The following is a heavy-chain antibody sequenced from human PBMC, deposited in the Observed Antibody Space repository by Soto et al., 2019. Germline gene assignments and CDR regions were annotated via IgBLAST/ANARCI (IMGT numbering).Heavy chain of an antibody. CDR2: IYYSGST. CDR3: ARHVVRDWNPGWLDP. Sequence: SEILSLTCTVSGGSISSSSCYWGWIRQPPGKGLEWIGSIYYSGSTYYNPSLKSRVTISVDTSKNQFSLKLSSVTAADTAVYYCARHVVRDWNPGWLDPWGQGTLVTVSS. V-gene: IGHV4-39*01. CDR1: GGSISSSSCY. J-gene: IGHJ5*02. D-gene: IGHD1-1*01.